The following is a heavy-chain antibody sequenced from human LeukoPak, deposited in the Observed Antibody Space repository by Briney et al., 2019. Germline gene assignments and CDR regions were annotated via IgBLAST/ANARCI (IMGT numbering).Heavy chain of an antibody. CDR2: INPNSGGT. D-gene: IGHD1-1*01. CDR3: ARPRGPRRDWNDMVY. CDR1: GYTFTGYY. Sequence: GASVKVSCKASGYTFTGYYMHWVRQAPGQGLEWMGWINPNSGGTNYAQNFQGRVTMTRDTSISTAYMELSRLRSDDTAVYYCARPRGPRRDWNDMVYWGQGILVTVPS. J-gene: IGHJ4*02. V-gene: IGHV1-2*02.